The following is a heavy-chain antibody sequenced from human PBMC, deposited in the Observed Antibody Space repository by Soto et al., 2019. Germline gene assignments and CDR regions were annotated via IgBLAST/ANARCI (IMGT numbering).Heavy chain of an antibody. CDR3: ARGGPEYSSSSRRGVFDY. Sequence: SETLSLTCAVSSGSISSSNWWSWVRQPPGKGLEWIGEIYHSGSTNYNPSLKSRVTISVDKSKNQFSLKLSSVTAADTAVYYCARGGPEYSSSSRRGVFDYWGQGTLVTVSS. J-gene: IGHJ4*02. D-gene: IGHD6-6*01. V-gene: IGHV4-4*02. CDR1: SGSISSSNW. CDR2: IYHSGST.